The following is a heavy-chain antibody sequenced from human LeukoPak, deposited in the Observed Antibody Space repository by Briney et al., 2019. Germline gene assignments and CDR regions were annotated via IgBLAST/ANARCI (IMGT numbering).Heavy chain of an antibody. D-gene: IGHD3-3*01. CDR3: AGQPYDFSGGYYRGGFYYMDV. Sequence: TSETLSLTCTVSGGSISSYYWSWIRQTPGKGLEWIVCINYSGGINFIPSTKSRLTISGAPSKNQFSLELTSVTSADTAVYYCAGQPYDFSGGYYRGGFYYMDVWGKGTTVAVSS. CDR1: GGSISSYY. J-gene: IGHJ6*03. CDR2: INYSGGI. V-gene: IGHV4-59*01.